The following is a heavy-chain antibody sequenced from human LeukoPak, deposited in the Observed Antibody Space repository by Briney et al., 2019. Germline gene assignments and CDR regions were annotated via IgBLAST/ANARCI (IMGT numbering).Heavy chain of an antibody. V-gene: IGHV4-34*01. D-gene: IGHD2-2*01. CDR3: ARDEVVPAANTNWFDP. J-gene: IGHJ5*02. CDR1: GGSFSGYY. CDR2: INHSGST. Sequence: SETLSLTCAVYGGSFSGYYWSWIRQPPGKGLEWIGEINHSGSTNYNPSLKSRVTMSVDTSKNQFSLKLSSVTAADTAVYYCARDEVVPAANTNWFDPWGQGTLVTVSS.